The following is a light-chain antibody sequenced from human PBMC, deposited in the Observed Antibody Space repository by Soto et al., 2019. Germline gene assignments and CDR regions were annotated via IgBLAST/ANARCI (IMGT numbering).Light chain of an antibody. J-gene: IGKJ4*01. CDR2: GAS. CDR1: QTINNN. CDR3: QQYNNWPT. V-gene: IGKV3D-15*01. Sequence: IMLTQSPGTLSLSPGERVTLSCKASQTINNNYVAWYQQRPGRAPRLLVYGASARATGIPDRFSGSRSGPEFTLTINSLQSEDFAIYYCQQYNNWPTFGGGTKVDIK.